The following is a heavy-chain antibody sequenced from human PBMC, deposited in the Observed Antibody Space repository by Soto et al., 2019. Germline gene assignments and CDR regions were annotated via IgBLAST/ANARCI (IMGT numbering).Heavy chain of an antibody. CDR3: ARQGVVVPAAEDYSYGMDV. Sequence: GESLQISCKGSGYSFTSYWISRVRQMPGKGLEWIGKIDPSDSYTNYSPSFQGHVTISADKSISTAYLQWSSLKASDTAMYYCARQGVVVPAAEDYSYGMDVWGQGTTVTVS. D-gene: IGHD2-2*01. J-gene: IGHJ6*02. CDR1: GYSFTSYW. V-gene: IGHV5-10-1*01. CDR2: IDPSDSYT.